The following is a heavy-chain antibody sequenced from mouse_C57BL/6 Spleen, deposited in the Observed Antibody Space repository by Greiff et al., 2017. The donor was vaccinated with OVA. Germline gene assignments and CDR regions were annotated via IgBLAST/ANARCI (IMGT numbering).Heavy chain of an antibody. CDR3: ATHSY. J-gene: IGHJ2*01. Sequence: VQLQQFWAELVKPGASVPLFFTASGFHIKDYLMHWVKKRTEQGLEWIGRIETEDSKTKYGPKVQGKATITADTSSNTAYLQLSSLTSEDTAVYYCATHSYWGQGTTLTVSS. CDR1: GFHIKDYL. CDR2: IETEDSKT. V-gene: IGHV14-2*01.